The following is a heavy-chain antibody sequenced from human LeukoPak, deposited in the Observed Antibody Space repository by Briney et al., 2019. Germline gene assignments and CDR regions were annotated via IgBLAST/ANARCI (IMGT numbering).Heavy chain of an antibody. J-gene: IGHJ4*02. V-gene: IGHV1-69*01. CDR3: ARGIAVAGPFDY. D-gene: IGHD6-19*01. CDR1: GGTVSSYA. Sequence: GSSVKVSCKASGGTVSSYAISWVRQAPGQGLEWMGGFIPIFGTANYAQKFQGRVTITADESTSTAYMELSSLRSEDTAVYYCARGIAVAGPFDYWGQGTLVTVSS. CDR2: FIPIFGTA.